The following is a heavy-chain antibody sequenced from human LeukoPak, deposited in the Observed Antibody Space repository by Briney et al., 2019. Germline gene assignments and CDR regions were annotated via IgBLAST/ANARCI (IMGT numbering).Heavy chain of an antibody. D-gene: IGHD3-16*01. CDR1: GGSISTTTSY. V-gene: IGHV4-39*07. J-gene: IGHJ6*03. CDR2: IYYSGST. CDR3: ARETSQKGAHYMDV. Sequence: SETLSLTCTVSGGSISTTTSYWAWIRLPPGKPLEWIGSIYYSGSTYYNPSLKSRVTISVDTSKNQFSLKLSSVTAADTAVYYCARETSQKGAHYMDVWGKGTTVTISS.